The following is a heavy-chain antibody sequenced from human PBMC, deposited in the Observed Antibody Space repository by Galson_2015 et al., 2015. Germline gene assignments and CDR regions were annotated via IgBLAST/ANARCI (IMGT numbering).Heavy chain of an antibody. CDR2: IIPIFGTA. V-gene: IGHV1-69*01. CDR1: GGTFSSYA. CDR3: ARADGSGSHRDNWFDP. J-gene: IGHJ5*02. Sequence: QSGAEVKKPGESLKISCTASGGTFSSYAISWVRQAPGQGLEWMGGIIPIFGTANYAQKFQGRVTITADESTSKAYMELSSLRSEDTAVYYCARADGSGSHRDNWFDPWGQGTLVTVSS. D-gene: IGHD3-10*01.